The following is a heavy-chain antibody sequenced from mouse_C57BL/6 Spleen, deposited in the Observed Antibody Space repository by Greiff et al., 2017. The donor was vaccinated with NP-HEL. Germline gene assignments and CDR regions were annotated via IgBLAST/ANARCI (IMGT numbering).Heavy chain of an antibody. J-gene: IGHJ2*01. CDR1: GYAFTNYL. V-gene: IGHV1-54*01. D-gene: IGHD2-5*01. CDR3: AWSNYERVDY. CDR2: INPGSGGT. Sequence: QVQLKQSGAELVRPGTSVKVSCKASGYAFTNYLIEWVKQRPGQGLEWIGVINPGSGGTNYNEKFKGKATLTADKSSSTAYMQLSSLTSEDSAVYFCAWSNYERVDYWGQGTTLTVSS.